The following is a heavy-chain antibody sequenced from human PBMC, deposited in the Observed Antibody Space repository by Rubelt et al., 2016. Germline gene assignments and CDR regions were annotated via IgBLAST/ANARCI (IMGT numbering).Heavy chain of an antibody. CDR1: GGSISSGGYA. J-gene: IGHJ4*02. V-gene: IGHV4-30-4*07. CDR2: IYYSGST. CDR3: ARGGHRDGYNYHFDY. D-gene: IGHD5-24*01. Sequence: SLTCAVSGGSISSGGYAWSWIRQAPGKGLEWIGYIYYSGSTYYNPSLKSRVILSVDTSKNQFSLKLNSVTAADTAVYYCARGGHRDGYNYHFDYWGQGTLVTVSS.